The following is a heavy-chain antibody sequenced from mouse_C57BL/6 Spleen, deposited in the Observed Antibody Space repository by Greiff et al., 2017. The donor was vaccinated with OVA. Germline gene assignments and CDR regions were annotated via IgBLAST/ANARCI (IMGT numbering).Heavy chain of an antibody. Sequence: VQLQQSGAELVKPGASVKLSCKASGYTFTSYWMHWVKQRPGQGLEWIGMIHPNSGSTNYNEKFKSKATLTVDKSSSTAYMQLSSLTSEDSAVYYCASGGYDYDGWFAYWGQGTLVTVSA. V-gene: IGHV1-64*01. CDR3: ASGGYDYDGWFAY. J-gene: IGHJ3*01. CDR1: GYTFTSYW. CDR2: IHPNSGST. D-gene: IGHD2-4*01.